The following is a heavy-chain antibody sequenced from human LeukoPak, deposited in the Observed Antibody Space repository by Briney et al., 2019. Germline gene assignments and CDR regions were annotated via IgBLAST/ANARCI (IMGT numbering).Heavy chain of an antibody. CDR3: ARCDRALATRCYMDV. V-gene: IGHV1-46*01. D-gene: IGHD1-14*01. J-gene: IGHJ6*03. CDR1: GYTFTSYY. CDR2: IDTSGGST. Sequence: GASVKVSCKASGYTFTSYYMHWVRQAPGQGLEWMGIIDTSGGSTSYAQKFQGRVTMTRDTSTSTVYMELSSLRSEDTAVYYCARCDRALATRCYMDVWGKGTTVTISS.